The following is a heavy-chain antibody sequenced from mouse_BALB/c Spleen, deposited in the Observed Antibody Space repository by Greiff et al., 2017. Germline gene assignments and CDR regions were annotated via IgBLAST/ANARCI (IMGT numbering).Heavy chain of an antibody. CDR3: ARHDYDVWYFDV. J-gene: IGHJ1*01. V-gene: IGHV5-12-2*01. CDR2: ISNGGGST. Sequence: EVKLMESGGGLVQPGGSLKLSCAASGFTFSSYTMSWVRQTPEKRLEWVAYISNGGGSTYYPDTVKGRFTISRDNAKNTLYLQMSSLKSEDTAMYYCARHDYDVWYFDVWGAGTTVTVSS. D-gene: IGHD2-4*01. CDR1: GFTFSSYT.